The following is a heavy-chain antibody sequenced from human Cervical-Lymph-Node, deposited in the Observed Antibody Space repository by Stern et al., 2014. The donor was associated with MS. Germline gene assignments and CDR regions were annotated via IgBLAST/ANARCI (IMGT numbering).Heavy chain of an antibody. D-gene: IGHD3-22*01. J-gene: IGHJ2*01. V-gene: IGHV5-51*01. CDR3: ARFTTGSYYYFDL. CDR2: IYPGNANT. Sequence: EVQLVQSGAEMKKPGESLQISCKGSGYSFSSYWIGWVRQMPGKGLEWMGSIYPGNANTRYSPSFQGRVTISADKSIRTAYLQWSSLKASDTAMYYCARFTTGSYYYFDLWGRGTLVTVSS. CDR1: GYSFSSYW.